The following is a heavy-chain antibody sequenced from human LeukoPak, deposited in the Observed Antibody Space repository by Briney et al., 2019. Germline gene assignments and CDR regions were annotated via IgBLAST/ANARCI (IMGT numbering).Heavy chain of an antibody. CDR1: GFTVSSNY. CDR3: ARGGSSWYYYYMDV. Sequence: GGSLRLSCAASGFTVSSNYMSWVRQAPGKGLEWVSGINWNGGSTGYADSVKGRFTISRDNAKNSLYLQMNSLRAEDTALYHCARGGSSWYYYYMDVWGKGTTVTVSS. V-gene: IGHV3-20*01. CDR2: INWNGGST. D-gene: IGHD6-13*01. J-gene: IGHJ6*03.